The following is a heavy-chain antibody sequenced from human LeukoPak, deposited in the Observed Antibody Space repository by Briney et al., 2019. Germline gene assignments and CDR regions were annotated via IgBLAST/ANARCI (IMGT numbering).Heavy chain of an antibody. J-gene: IGHJ4*02. CDR3: AAGWVCSGGSCYYYFDY. CDR1: GFTFTSSA. V-gene: IGHV1-58*02. D-gene: IGHD2-15*01. Sequence: SVKVSCKASGFTFTSSAMQWVRQARGQRLEWIGWIVVGSGNTNNAQKFQERVTITRDMSTSTAYMELSSLRSEDTAVYYCAAGWVCSGGSCYYYFDYWGQGTLVTVSS. CDR2: IVVGSGNT.